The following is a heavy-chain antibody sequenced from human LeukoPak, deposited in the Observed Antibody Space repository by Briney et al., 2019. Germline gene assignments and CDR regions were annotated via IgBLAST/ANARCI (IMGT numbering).Heavy chain of an antibody. CDR2: ISGSGGST. J-gene: IGHJ4*02. D-gene: IGHD3-10*01. CDR3: AKAPHYGSGGYFDY. V-gene: IGHV3-23*01. CDR1: GFTFSSYA. Sequence: ETGGSLRLSCAASGFTFSSYAMSWVRQAPGKGLEWVSAISGSGGSTYYADSVKGRFTISRDNSKNTLYLQMNSLRAEDTAVYYCAKAPHYGSGGYFDYWGQGTLVTVSS.